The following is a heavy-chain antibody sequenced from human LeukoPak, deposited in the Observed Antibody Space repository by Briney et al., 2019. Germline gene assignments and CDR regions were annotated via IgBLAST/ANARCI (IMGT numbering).Heavy chain of an antibody. D-gene: IGHD3-9*01. Sequence: GGSLRLSCAASGFTFDDYTMHWVRQAPGKALEWVSLISWDGFSTYYADSVKGRFTISRDNSENSLYLRMNSLRTEDTALYYCARDAKKGGYFDWPIDYWGQGTLVTVSS. CDR2: ISWDGFST. CDR1: GFTFDDYT. V-gene: IGHV3-43*01. J-gene: IGHJ4*02. CDR3: ARDAKKGGYFDWPIDY.